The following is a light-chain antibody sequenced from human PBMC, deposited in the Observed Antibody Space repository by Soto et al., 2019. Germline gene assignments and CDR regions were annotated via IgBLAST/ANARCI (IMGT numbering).Light chain of an antibody. CDR3: AAWDDSLHGHWV. V-gene: IGLV1-44*01. CDR1: SSNIGSNP. J-gene: IGLJ3*02. Sequence: QSVLTQPPSASGTPGQRVTISCSGSSSNIGSNPVNWYQQLPGTAPKVLIYSNNQRPSGVPDRFSGSKSGTSASLAISGLQSEDEADYYCAAWDDSLHGHWVFGGGTKLTVL. CDR2: SNN.